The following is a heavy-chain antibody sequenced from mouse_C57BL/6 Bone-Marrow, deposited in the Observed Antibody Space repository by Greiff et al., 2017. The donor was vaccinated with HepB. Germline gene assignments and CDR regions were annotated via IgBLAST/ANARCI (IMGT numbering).Heavy chain of an antibody. J-gene: IGHJ2*01. CDR1: GFSFNTYA. CDR3: VSQFIHFDY. V-gene: IGHV10-1*01. D-gene: IGHD1-1*01. Sequence: GGGLVQPKGSLKLSCAASGFSFNTYAMNWVRQAPGKGLEWVARIRSKSNNYATYYADSVKDRFTISRDDSESMLYLQMNNLKTEDTAMYYCVSQFIHFDYWGQGTTLTVSS. CDR2: IRSKSNNYAT.